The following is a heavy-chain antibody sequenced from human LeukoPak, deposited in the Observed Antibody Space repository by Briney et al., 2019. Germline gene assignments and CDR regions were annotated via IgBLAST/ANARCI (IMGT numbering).Heavy chain of an antibody. D-gene: IGHD2-2*01. V-gene: IGHV1-8*01. CDR1: GYTFTSFD. Sequence: ASVKVSCKASGYTFTSFDLNWVRQATGQGPEWLGWMNPNSGNTGYAQKFQGRVTMTRNTSISTAYMELSSLRSDDTAVYYCARDMGDCSSTSCPGDYWGQGTLVTVSS. CDR2: MNPNSGNT. CDR3: ARDMGDCSSTSCPGDY. J-gene: IGHJ4*02.